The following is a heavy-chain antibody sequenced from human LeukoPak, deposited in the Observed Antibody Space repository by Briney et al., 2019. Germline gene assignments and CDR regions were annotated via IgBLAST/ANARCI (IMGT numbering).Heavy chain of an antibody. J-gene: IGHJ3*02. CDR2: ISVRSSTI. CDR1: GFFFSSYS. CDR3: ARDKDYAFDI. Sequence: GGSLRPSCAASGFFFSSYSMNWVRQAPGKGLEWVSHISVRSSTIDYADSVKGRFTISRDNARNSLYLQMNSLRAEDTAVYYCARDKDYAFDIWGQGTMVTVSS. V-gene: IGHV3-48*01.